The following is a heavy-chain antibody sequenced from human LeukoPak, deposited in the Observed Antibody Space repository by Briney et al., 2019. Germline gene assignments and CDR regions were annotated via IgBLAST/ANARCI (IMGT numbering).Heavy chain of an antibody. CDR1: GFTFRTYW. V-gene: IGHV3-23*01. CDR3: AKDQRFGDLDDY. J-gene: IGHJ4*02. D-gene: IGHD3-10*01. CDR2: ISGTGVTA. Sequence: PGGSLRLSCAASGFTFRTYWMSWVRQAPGKGLEWVSSISGTGVTAYYADSVKGRFAISRDNSKNTLYLQMSSLRAEDTALYYCAKDQRFGDLDDYRGQGTLVTVSS.